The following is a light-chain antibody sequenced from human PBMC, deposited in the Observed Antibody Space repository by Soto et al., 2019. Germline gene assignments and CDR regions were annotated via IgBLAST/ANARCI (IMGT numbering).Light chain of an antibody. J-gene: IGKJ1*01. Sequence: DIVMTQSPDSLAVSVGERATITCKSSQSVLFTANNKNLLAWYQHKAGQPPKLIVHWASSREVGVPDRCSGSGAGTHFTLTSSLLQDEYVAMYYCQQDNKPPTFGRGTKVEVK. CDR1: QSVLFTANNKNL. CDR2: WAS. V-gene: IGKV4-1*01. CDR3: QQDNKPPT.